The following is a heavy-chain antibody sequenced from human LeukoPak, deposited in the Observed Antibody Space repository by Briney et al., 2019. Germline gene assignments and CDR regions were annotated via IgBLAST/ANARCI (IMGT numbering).Heavy chain of an antibody. J-gene: IGHJ4*02. V-gene: IGHV1-69*13. CDR3: ARPRTYYYDSSGYYDY. CDR2: IIPIFGTA. CDR1: GGTFSSYA. D-gene: IGHD3-22*01. Sequence: ASVKVSCKASGGTFSSYAISWVRQAPGQGLEWMGGIIPIFGTANYAQKFQGRVTITADESTSTAYMELSSLRSEDTAAYYCARPRTYYYDSSGYYDYWGQGTLVTVSS.